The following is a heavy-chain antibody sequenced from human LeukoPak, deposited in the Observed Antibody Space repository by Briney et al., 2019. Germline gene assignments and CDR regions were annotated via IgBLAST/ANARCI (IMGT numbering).Heavy chain of an antibody. CDR2: IYHSGST. D-gene: IGHD1-26*01. CDR3: ARGSIVGATPFDY. J-gene: IGHJ4*02. V-gene: IGHV4-4*02. CDR1: GGSISSSNW. Sequence: SSETLSLTCAVSGGSISSSNWWSWVRQPPGKGLEWIGEIYHSGSTNYNPSLKSRVTTSVDKSKNQFSLKLSSVTAADTAVYYCARGSIVGATPFDYWGQGTLVTVSS.